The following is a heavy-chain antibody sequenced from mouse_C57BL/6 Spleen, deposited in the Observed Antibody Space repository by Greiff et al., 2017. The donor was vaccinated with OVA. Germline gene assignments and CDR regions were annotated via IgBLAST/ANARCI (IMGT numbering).Heavy chain of an antibody. V-gene: IGHV1-55*01. CDR1: GYTFTSYW. J-gene: IGHJ4*01. Sequence: VQLQQPGAELVKPGASVKMSCKASGYTFTSYWITWVKQRPGQGLEWIGDIYPGSGSTNYNEKFKSKATLTVDTSSSTAYMQLSSLTSEDSAVYYCATWLLRAYYATDYWGQGTSVTVSS. D-gene: IGHD2-3*01. CDR2: IYPGSGST. CDR3: ATWLLRAYYATDY.